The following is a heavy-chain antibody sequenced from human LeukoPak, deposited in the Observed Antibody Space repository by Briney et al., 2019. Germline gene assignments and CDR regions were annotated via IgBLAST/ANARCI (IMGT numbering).Heavy chain of an antibody. CDR3: ASDVSGISSATDPFDM. CDR1: GYTFTAYY. CDR2: INPDSGDT. D-gene: IGHD1-14*01. V-gene: IGHV1-2*06. J-gene: IGHJ3*02. Sequence: AAVKVSCKASGYTFTAYYMHWVRQAPGQGLEGVGRINPDSGDTNYAQKFQGRGTMTRDTAVSTVYMELPGLRSDDTAVYYCASDVSGISSATDPFDMWGQGTVVPVSS.